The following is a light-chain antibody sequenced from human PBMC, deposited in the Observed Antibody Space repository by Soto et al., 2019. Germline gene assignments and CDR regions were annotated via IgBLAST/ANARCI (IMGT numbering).Light chain of an antibody. CDR2: GAS. Sequence: EIVMTQSPDTLSVSPGEGVTLSCRASQSVSSDLAWYQQKPGQSPRLLMYGASTRATDIPAGLSGGGSGAEFTLTISRMQAGDVAFYYWQQYHDWPPITLGPGTKV. CDR3: QQYHDWPPIT. CDR1: QSVSSD. V-gene: IGKV3-15*01. J-gene: IGKJ3*01.